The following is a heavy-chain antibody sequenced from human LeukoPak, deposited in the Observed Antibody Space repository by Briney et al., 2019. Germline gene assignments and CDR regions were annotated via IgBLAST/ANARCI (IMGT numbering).Heavy chain of an antibody. CDR2: INPSGGTT. J-gene: IGHJ4*02. CDR3: ARREQWLVGDDY. Sequence: ASVKVSCKASGYTFTSYHMHWVRQAPGQGLEWMGIINPSGGTTNYAQKFRGRVTMTRDMSTSTVYMELSSLRSEDTAVYYCARREQWLVGDDYWGQGTLVTVSS. CDR1: GYTFTSYH. D-gene: IGHD6-19*01. V-gene: IGHV1-46*01.